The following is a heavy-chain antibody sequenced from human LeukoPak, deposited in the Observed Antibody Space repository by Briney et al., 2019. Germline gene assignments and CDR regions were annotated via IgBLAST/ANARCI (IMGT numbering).Heavy chain of an antibody. D-gene: IGHD3-16*01. CDR3: AYWAGTADAFNGPFDY. CDR1: GFTFSDYG. J-gene: IGHJ4*02. Sequence: GGSLRLSCGASGFTFSDYGMLWVRQAPGKWLDWVAFIRHDGNKKLYADSVKGRFTISRDNSKNSLFLQMSNLRAEDTAVYYCAYWAGTADAFNGPFDYWGQGIRVTVSS. CDR2: IRHDGNKK. V-gene: IGHV3-30*02.